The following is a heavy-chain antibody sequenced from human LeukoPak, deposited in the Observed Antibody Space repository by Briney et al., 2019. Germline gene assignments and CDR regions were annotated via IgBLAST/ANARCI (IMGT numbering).Heavy chain of an antibody. Sequence: PGGSLRLSCAASGFIFTDYSMNWVRQAPGKGLEWVSYISRSGSTIYYGDSVKGRFTISRDNAKNSLYLQMNSLRVEDTAVYYCATIVGATGFDYWGQGTLVTVSS. V-gene: IGHV3-48*04. CDR2: ISRSGSTI. D-gene: IGHD1-26*01. J-gene: IGHJ4*02. CDR1: GFIFTDYS. CDR3: ATIVGATGFDY.